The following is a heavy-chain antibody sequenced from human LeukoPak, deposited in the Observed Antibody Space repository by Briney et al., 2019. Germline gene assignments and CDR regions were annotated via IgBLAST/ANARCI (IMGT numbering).Heavy chain of an antibody. J-gene: IGHJ5*02. Sequence: GGSLRLSCAASGFTFDDYGMSWVRQAPGKGLEWVANINQDGSEKYYVDSVKGRFTISRDNAKNSLYLQMNGLRADDTATYYCARGATDTTRWFDPWGQGTLVTVSS. D-gene: IGHD1-7*01. V-gene: IGHV3-7*01. CDR3: ARGATDTTRWFDP. CDR1: GFTFDDYG. CDR2: INQDGSEK.